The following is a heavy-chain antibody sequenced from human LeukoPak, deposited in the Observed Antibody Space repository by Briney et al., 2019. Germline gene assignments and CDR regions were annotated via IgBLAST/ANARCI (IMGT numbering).Heavy chain of an antibody. V-gene: IGHV1-8*03. CDR2: MNPNSGNT. CDR1: GYTFTSYD. CDR3: TTGGPRGYSYGTR. J-gene: IGHJ4*02. D-gene: IGHD5-18*01. Sequence: ASVKVSCKASGYTFTSYDINWVRQATGQGLEWMGWMNPNSGNTGYAQKFQGRVTITRNTSISTAYMELSSLKTEDTAVYYCTTGGPRGYSYGTRWGQGTLVTVSS.